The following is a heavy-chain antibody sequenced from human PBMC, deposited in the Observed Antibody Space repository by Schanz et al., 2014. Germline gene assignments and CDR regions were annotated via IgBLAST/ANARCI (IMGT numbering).Heavy chain of an antibody. CDR1: GFGFSSYS. CDR2: FNDVGVNK. D-gene: IGHD1-1*01. Sequence: VQLVESGGGVVQPGRSLRLSCAASGFGFSSYSMNWVRQAPGKGLEWVSSFNDVGVNKYYADSVKGRFTISRDNSKNTLYLQMNSLRAEDTAVYCCAKSERNEDWGQGTLVTVSA. V-gene: IGHV3-23*04. J-gene: IGHJ4*02. CDR3: AKSERNED.